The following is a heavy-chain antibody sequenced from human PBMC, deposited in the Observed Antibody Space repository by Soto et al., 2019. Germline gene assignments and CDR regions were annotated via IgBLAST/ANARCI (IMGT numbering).Heavy chain of an antibody. CDR1: GFTFSSYG. CDR3: AKEGGIVLRFLEWLPDYYGIDV. V-gene: IGHV3-30*18. D-gene: IGHD3-3*01. CDR2: ISYDGSNK. Sequence: GGSLRLSCAASGFTFSSYGMHWVRQAPGKGLEWVAVISYDGSNKYYADSVKGRFTISRDNSKNTLYLQMNSLRAEDTAVYYCAKEGGIVLRFLEWLPDYYGIDVWGQGTTVTVSS. J-gene: IGHJ6*02.